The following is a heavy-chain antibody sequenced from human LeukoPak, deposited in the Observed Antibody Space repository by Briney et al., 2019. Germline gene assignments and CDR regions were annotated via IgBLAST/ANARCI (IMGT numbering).Heavy chain of an antibody. CDR3: VRKAIGSTWKRFDH. CDR2: FDPNSAGT. D-gene: IGHD2/OR15-2a*01. V-gene: IGHV1-2*02. CDR1: GDTFTDYY. J-gene: IGHJ4*02. Sequence: ASVKVSCKSSGDTFTDYYIHWVRQAPGQGLEWMGNFDPNSAGTNYAQKFQGRVTMTRDTSISTAYMDLNSLRSDNTAVYYCVRKAIGSTWKRFDHWGQGTLVTASS.